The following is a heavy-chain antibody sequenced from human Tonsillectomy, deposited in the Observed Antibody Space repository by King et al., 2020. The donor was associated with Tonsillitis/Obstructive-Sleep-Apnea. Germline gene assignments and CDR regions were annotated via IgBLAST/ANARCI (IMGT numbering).Heavy chain of an antibody. V-gene: IGHV3-49*05. D-gene: IGHD3-3*01. J-gene: IGHJ6*03. Sequence: VQLVESGGGLVKPGRSLSLSCTTAGFTFGDYGMSWFRQAPGKGLEWVGSSRSKSHGGTTDYAASVRGRFSISRDDSKSIAYLQMNSLKTEDTAVYYCTSTLFEKGDYYYNMDVWGKGTAVTVSS. CDR1: GFTFGDYG. CDR3: TSTLFEKGDYYYNMDV. CDR2: SRSKSHGGTT.